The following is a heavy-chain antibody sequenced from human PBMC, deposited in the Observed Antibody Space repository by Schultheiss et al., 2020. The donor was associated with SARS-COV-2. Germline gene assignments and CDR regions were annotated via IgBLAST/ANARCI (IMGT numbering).Heavy chain of an antibody. D-gene: IGHD3-22*01. CDR2: ISYDGSNK. CDR3: AKGDGHMIGDY. J-gene: IGHJ4*02. V-gene: IGHV3-30*04. CDR1: GFTFSSYA. Sequence: GESLKISCAASGFTFSSYAMHWVRQAPGKGLEWVAVISYDGSNKYYADSVKGRFTISRDNSKNTLYLQMNSLRAEDTAVYYCAKGDGHMIGDYWGQGTLVTVSS.